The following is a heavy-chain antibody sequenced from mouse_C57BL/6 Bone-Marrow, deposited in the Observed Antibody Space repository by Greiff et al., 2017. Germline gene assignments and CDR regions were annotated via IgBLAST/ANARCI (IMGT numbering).Heavy chain of an antibody. J-gene: IGHJ3*01. CDR1: GFTFSSYA. Sequence: DVKLVESGGGLVKPGGSLKLSCAASGFTFSSYAMSWVRQTPEKRLEWVATISDGGSYTYYPDNVKGRFTISRDNAKNNLYLQMSHLKSEDTAMYYCARGGAYWGQGTLVTVSA. CDR2: ISDGGSYT. CDR3: ARGGAY. V-gene: IGHV5-4*03.